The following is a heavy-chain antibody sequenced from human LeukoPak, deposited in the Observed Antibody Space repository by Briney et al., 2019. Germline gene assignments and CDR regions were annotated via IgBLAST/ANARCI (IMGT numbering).Heavy chain of an antibody. V-gene: IGHV3-49*04. D-gene: IGHD3-10*01. CDR1: GFTFGEYA. CDR3: ARFVPYFDY. CDR2: IRSKAYGGTT. J-gene: IGHJ4*02. Sequence: TGGSLRLSCTASGFTFGEYAESWVRQAPGKGLEWVGFIRSKAYGGTTEYAASVKGRFTISRDDSKSIAYLQLNSLKTEDTAVYYCARFVPYFDYWGQGTLVTVSS.